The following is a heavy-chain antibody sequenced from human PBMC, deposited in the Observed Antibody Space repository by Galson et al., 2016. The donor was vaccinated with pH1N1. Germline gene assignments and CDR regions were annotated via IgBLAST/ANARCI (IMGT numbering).Heavy chain of an antibody. D-gene: IGHD7-27*01. CDR2: VYYSGST. J-gene: IGHJ4*02. Sequence: SETLSLTCSVSGASMSTYYWNWIRQPPGKGLEWIGDVYYSGSTNYNPSLENRVTLSLDMSKNQLSLRLRSVTAADTAIYFCATWGLATGGLDYWGRGTLVTVSS. CDR3: ATWGLATGGLDY. V-gene: IGHV4-59*01. CDR1: GASMSTYY.